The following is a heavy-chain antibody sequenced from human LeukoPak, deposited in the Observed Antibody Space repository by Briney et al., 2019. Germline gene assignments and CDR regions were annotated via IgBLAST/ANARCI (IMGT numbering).Heavy chain of an antibody. CDR2: ISYDGSNK. CDR3: VKRPA. Sequence: PGGSLRLSCAASGFTFSSYAMHWVRQAPGKGLEWVAVISYDGSNKYYADSVKGRFTISRDNSKNTLYLQMSSLRAEDTAVYYCVKRPAWGQGTLVTVSS. CDR1: GFTFSSYA. V-gene: IGHV3-30-3*02. J-gene: IGHJ5*02. D-gene: IGHD6-6*01.